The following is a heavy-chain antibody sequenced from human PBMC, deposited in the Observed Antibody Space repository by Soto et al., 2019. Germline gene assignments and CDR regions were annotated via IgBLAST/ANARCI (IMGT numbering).Heavy chain of an antibody. CDR1: GFTFSSYG. CDR3: AKVGYGGNSEYIRH. CDR2: ISYDGSNK. J-gene: IGHJ1*01. V-gene: IGHV3-30*18. D-gene: IGHD2-21*02. Sequence: QVQLVESGGGVVQPGKSLRLSCAASGFTFSSYGMHWVRQAPGKGLEWVTLISYDGSNKYYADSVKGRFTISRDNSKNTVYLQMNSLRLEDTALYYCAKVGYGGNSEYIRHWGQGTLVTVSS.